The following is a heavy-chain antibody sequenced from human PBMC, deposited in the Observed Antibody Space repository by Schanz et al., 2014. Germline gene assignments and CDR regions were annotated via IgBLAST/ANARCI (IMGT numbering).Heavy chain of an antibody. CDR3: AKYRGYYRVSGSYRELEY. D-gene: IGHD3-10*01. CDR2: ISGSGGST. V-gene: IGHV3-23*04. CDR1: GFTFSSYA. Sequence: EVQLVESGGGLVKPGGSLRLSCAASGFTFSSYAMSWVRQAPGKGLEWVSAISGSGGSTYYADSVKGRFTISRDNSKNTLYLQMNSLRPEDTAVYYCAKYRGYYRVSGSYRELEYWGQGTLVNVSS. J-gene: IGHJ4*02.